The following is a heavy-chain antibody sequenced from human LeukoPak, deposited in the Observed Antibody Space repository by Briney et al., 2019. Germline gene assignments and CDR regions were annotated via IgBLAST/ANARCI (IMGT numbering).Heavy chain of an antibody. D-gene: IGHD3-3*01. CDR2: IYYSGST. Sequence: SETLSLTCTVSGGSISSYYWSWIRQPPGKGLEWIGYIYYSGSTSYNPSLKSRVTISVDTSKNQFSLKLSSVTAADTAVYYCARQGAGRPRYYDFWSGNWFDPWGQGTLVTVSS. CDR1: GGSISSYY. J-gene: IGHJ5*02. CDR3: ARQGAGRPRYYDFWSGNWFDP. V-gene: IGHV4-59*08.